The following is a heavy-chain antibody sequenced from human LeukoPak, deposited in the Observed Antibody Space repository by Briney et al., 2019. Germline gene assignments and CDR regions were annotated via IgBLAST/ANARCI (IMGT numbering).Heavy chain of an antibody. D-gene: IGHD6-19*01. CDR2: IYPGDSDT. V-gene: IGHV5-51*01. CDR3: ARGRTELFASSGWYYY. J-gene: IGHJ4*02. CDR1: GYSFTSYW. Sequence: GESLKISCKGSGYSFTSYWIGWVRQMPGKGLEWMGIIYPGDSDTRYSPSFQGQVTISADKSISTAYLQWSSLKASDTAMYYCARGRTELFASSGWYYYWGQGTLVTVSS.